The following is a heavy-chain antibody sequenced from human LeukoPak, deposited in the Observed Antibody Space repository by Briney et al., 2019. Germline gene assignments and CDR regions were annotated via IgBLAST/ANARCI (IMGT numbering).Heavy chain of an antibody. CDR1: GFTVSSNY. J-gene: IGHJ6*03. CDR3: AKEGDYDILTEGPYYMDV. D-gene: IGHD3-9*01. V-gene: IGHV3-66*01. CDR2: IYSGDIT. Sequence: GGSLRLSCAAPGFTVSSNYMSWVRQAPGKGLEWVSVIYSGDITYYADSVKGRFTISRDNSKNTLYLQMNSLRAEDTAVYYCAKEGDYDILTEGPYYMDVWGKGTTVTVSS.